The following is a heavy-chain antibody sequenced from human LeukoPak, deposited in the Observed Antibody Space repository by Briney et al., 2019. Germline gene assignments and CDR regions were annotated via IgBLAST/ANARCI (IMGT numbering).Heavy chain of an antibody. CDR3: AREKMSGYDRFSGDYFHY. Sequence: SQTLSLTFTASGGSISSGSYYWSWIPPAAGKGLEWIGRLYTSGSTNYNPSLKSRVTISVDTSKNQFSLKLSSVTAADTAVYYCAREKMSGYDRFSGDYFHYWGQGTLVTVSS. D-gene: IGHD5-12*01. CDR2: LYTSGST. J-gene: IGHJ4*02. CDR1: GGSISSGSYY. V-gene: IGHV4-61*02.